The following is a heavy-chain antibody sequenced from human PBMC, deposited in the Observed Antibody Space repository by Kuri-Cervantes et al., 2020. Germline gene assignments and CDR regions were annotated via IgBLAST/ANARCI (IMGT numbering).Heavy chain of an antibody. V-gene: IGHV1-2*02. CDR3: AREGGYCSSTSCYWILRDYYYGMDV. CDR1: GYTFTGYY. J-gene: IGHJ6*02. D-gene: IGHD2-2*01. Sequence: ASVKVSCKASGYTFTGYYMHWVRQAPGQGLEWMGWINPNSGGTNYAQKFQGRVTMTRDKSISTAYMELCRLRSDDTAVYYCAREGGYCSSTSCYWILRDYYYGMDVWGQGTTVTVSS. CDR2: INPNSGGT.